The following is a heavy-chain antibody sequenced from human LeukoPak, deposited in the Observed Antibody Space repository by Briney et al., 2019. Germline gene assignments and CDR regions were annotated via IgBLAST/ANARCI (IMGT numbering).Heavy chain of an antibody. J-gene: IGHJ4*02. Sequence: GGSLRLSCAASGFTSSSNYMSWVRQAPGKGLEWVSVIYSGGSTYYSDSVKGRFTISRDNSKNTLYLQMNSLRAEDTAVYYCASGYSYSDYWGQGTLVTVSS. V-gene: IGHV3-53*01. D-gene: IGHD5-18*01. CDR1: GFTSSSNY. CDR3: ASGYSYSDY. CDR2: IYSGGST.